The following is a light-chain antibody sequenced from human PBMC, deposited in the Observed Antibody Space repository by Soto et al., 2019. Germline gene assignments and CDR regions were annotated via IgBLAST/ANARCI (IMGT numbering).Light chain of an antibody. J-gene: IGKJ1*01. CDR2: DSS. Sequence: DIQMTQSPSTLSASVGDRVTITCRASQSASTFLAWYQQKPGQAPKLLIYDSSTLQSGVPSRFSASGSGTEFALTISGLQPDDFAVYYGQQYNRYAVTFGQGTKVEIK. CDR1: QSASTF. CDR3: QQYNRYAVT. V-gene: IGKV1-5*01.